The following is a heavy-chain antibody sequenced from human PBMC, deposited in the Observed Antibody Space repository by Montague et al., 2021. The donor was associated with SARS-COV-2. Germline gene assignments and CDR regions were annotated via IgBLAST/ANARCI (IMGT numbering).Heavy chain of an antibody. J-gene: IGHJ4*02. Sequence: CAISGDSVSRNRAAWNWIRQSPSRGLEWLGRTYYRSKWYNDYAVSAKSRITINPDTSKNQISLQLNSVTPEGTAVYYCARTSASSDYWGQGTLVTVSS. CDR2: TYYRSKWYN. V-gene: IGHV6-1*01. CDR1: GDSVSRNRAA. CDR3: ARTSASSDY. D-gene: IGHD1-26*01.